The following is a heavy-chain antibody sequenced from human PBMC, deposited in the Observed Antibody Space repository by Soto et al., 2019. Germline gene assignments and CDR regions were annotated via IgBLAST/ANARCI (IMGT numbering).Heavy chain of an antibody. CDR3: ARVAPDSIELFDY. V-gene: IGHV1-46*01. CDR1: GYTFTSYY. CDR2: INPSGGST. D-gene: IGHD1-26*01. Sequence: ASVKVSCKASGYTFTSYYMHWVRQAPGQGLEWMGIINPSGGSTSYAQKFQGRVTMTRGTSTSTAYMELRSLRSDDTAVYYCARVAPDSIELFDYWGQGTLVTVSS. J-gene: IGHJ4*02.